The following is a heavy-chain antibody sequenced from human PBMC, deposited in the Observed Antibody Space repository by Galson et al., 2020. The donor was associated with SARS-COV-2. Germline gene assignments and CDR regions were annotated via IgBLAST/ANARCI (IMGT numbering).Heavy chain of an antibody. J-gene: IGHJ6*02. Sequence: ESLKISCAASGFIFSSYWMSWVRQAPGKGLEWVANINQDGSEKYYVDSVKGRFTISRDNAKNSLYLQMNSLRAEDTAVYYCARDKPLITIFGVVISSDYYGLDVWGQGTTVTVSS. V-gene: IGHV3-7*01. CDR3: ARDKPLITIFGVVISSDYYGLDV. D-gene: IGHD3-3*01. CDR1: GFIFSSYW. CDR2: INQDGSEK.